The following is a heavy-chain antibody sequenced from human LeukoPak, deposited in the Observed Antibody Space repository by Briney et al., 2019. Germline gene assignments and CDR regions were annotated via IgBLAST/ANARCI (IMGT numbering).Heavy chain of an antibody. CDR1: GYSISSDYY. V-gene: IGHV4-38-2*01. Sequence: SETLSLTCDVSGYSISSDYYWGWIRQPPGKGLEWIGSIYHSGSTYYNTSLKSRITISANTSKNQFFLKLSSVTAADTAVYYWARSPAYWGQGTLVTVSS. CDR2: IYHSGST. J-gene: IGHJ4*02. CDR3: ARSPAY.